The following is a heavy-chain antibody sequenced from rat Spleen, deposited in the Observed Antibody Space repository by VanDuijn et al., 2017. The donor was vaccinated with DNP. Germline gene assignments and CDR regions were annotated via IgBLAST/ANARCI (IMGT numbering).Heavy chain of an antibody. CDR1: GFTFSDYN. J-gene: IGHJ2*01. CDR2: ISYDGSGT. V-gene: IGHV5-7*01. Sequence: EVHLVESGGGLVQPGRSLKLSCAASGFTFSDYNMAWVRQAPKMGLEWVATISYDGSGTYYRDSVKGRFTISRDSAKSTLSLQMNSLRSEDTATYYCARPDYWGQGVMVTVSS. CDR3: ARPDY.